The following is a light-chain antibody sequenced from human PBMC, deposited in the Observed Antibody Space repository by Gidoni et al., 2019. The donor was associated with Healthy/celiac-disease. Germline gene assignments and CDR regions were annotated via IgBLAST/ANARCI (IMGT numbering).Light chain of an antibody. J-gene: IGLJ3*02. Sequence: QSVLTQPPSASGTPGQRVNIPCSGSSSNIGSNYVYWYQQLPGTAPKLLIYRNNQRHSGVPDRFSGSRSGTSASLAIRGLRSEDEADYYCAAWDDSLSAWVVGGGTKLTVL. CDR2: RNN. CDR1: SSNIGSNY. CDR3: AAWDDSLSAWV. V-gene: IGLV1-47*01.